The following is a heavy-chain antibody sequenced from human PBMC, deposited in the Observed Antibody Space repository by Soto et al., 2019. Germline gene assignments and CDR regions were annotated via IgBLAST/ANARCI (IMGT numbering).Heavy chain of an antibody. J-gene: IGHJ4*02. D-gene: IGHD6-25*01. V-gene: IGHV3-30*18. Sequence: LSLSCVASGFTLRTSGMHWVRQAPSKGLEWVAVISHDGSNQFYAESVKGRFTISRDNSKNMLYLQMNSLRADDSAVYFCAKDSSAAFDYWCQGTVVTDS. CDR1: GFTLRTSG. CDR2: ISHDGSNQ. CDR3: AKDSSAAFDY.